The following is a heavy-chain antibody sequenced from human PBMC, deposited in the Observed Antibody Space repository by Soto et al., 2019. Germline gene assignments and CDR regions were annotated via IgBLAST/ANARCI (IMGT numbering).Heavy chain of an antibody. Sequence: GASVKVSCKASGGTFSHSAISWVRQAPGQGLEWMGGIIPISGTAHYAQKFQGRVSIIADESTRTAYMELSTLRSEDTAMYFCARDNDFPSSRYFYGLDVWGQGTTVTVS. CDR1: GGTFSHSA. J-gene: IGHJ6*02. V-gene: IGHV1-69*13. CDR2: IIPISGTA. CDR3: ARDNDFPSSRYFYGLDV. D-gene: IGHD3-3*01.